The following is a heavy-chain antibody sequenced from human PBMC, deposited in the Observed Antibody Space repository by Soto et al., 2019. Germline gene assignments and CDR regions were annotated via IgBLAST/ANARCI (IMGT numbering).Heavy chain of an antibody. Sequence: QVPLVQSGAEVKKPGASVKVSCKASGYTFTSYAMHGVRQAPGQRREWMGWINAGNGNTKYSQKFQGRVTITRDTPASTAYMEFSSLRAEDTAVYYCARGHDVGNDSSFDYWGQGTLVTVSS. CDR1: GYTFTSYA. CDR3: ARGHDVGNDSSFDY. J-gene: IGHJ4*02. V-gene: IGHV1-3*01. D-gene: IGHD1-1*01. CDR2: INAGNGNT.